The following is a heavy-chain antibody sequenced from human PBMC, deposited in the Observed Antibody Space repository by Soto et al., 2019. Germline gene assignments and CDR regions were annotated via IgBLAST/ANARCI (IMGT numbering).Heavy chain of an antibody. CDR3: AKDGAGQLAYYYYYGMDV. D-gene: IGHD6-13*01. CDR1: GFTFSSYA. J-gene: IGHJ6*02. V-gene: IGHV3-23*01. Sequence: PGGSLRLSCAASGFTFSSYAMSWVRQAPGKGLEWVSAISGGGGSTYYAGFVMGRFTSSRDNSKNTLYLQMNSLRAEDTAVYYCAKDGAGQLAYYYYYGMDVWCQVTTVTVSS. CDR2: ISGGGGST.